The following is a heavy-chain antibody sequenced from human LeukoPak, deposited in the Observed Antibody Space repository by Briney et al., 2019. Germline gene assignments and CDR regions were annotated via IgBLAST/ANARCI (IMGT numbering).Heavy chain of an antibody. CDR1: GFTFSSYA. CDR3: AKLRIVGATTGFDY. D-gene: IGHD1-26*01. J-gene: IGHJ4*02. CDR2: ISGSGSNT. Sequence: GGSLRLSCAASGFTFSSYAMSWVCQAPGKGLEWVSAISGSGSNTYYADSVKGRFTISRDNSKNTLYLQMNSLRAEDTAVYYCAKLRIVGATTGFDYWGQGTLVTVSS. V-gene: IGHV3-23*01.